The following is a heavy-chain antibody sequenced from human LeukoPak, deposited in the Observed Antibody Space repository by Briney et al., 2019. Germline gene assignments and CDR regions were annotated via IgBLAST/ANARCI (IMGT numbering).Heavy chain of an antibody. CDR3: AKDRITIFGVVINDFDY. CDR2: ISSSSRYI. D-gene: IGHD3-3*01. CDR1: GFTFSSYS. V-gene: IGHV3-21*01. J-gene: IGHJ4*02. Sequence: GGSLRLSCAASGFTFSSYSMNWVRQAPGKGLEWVSSISSSSRYIYYADSLKGRFTISRDNAKNSLYLQMNSLRAEDTAVYYCAKDRITIFGVVINDFDYWGQGTLVTVSS.